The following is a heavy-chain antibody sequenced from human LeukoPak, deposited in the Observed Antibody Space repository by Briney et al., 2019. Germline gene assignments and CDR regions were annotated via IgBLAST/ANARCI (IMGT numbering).Heavy chain of an antibody. V-gene: IGHV1-18*01. D-gene: IGHD3-22*01. CDR2: ISGYNGNT. Sequence: ASVKVSCKASGYTFTSYGISWVRQAPGQALEWMGWISGYNGNTNYAQKLQGRVTMTTDTSTSTAYMELRSLRSNDTAVYYCARDFHSSGYYHYFHYWGQGTLVTVSS. J-gene: IGHJ4*02. CDR3: ARDFHSSGYYHYFHY. CDR1: GYTFTSYG.